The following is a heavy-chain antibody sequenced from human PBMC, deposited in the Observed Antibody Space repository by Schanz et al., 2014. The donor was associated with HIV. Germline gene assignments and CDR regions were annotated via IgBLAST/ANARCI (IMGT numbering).Heavy chain of an antibody. CDR3: ARGAAEMATMTPWRY. J-gene: IGHJ4*02. CDR1: GGTFSKYA. D-gene: IGHD5-12*01. CDR2: ISAYNGNT. Sequence: QVPLVQSGAELKKPGSSVKVSCKASGGTFSKYAISWVRQAPGQGLEWMGWISAYNGNTNYAQKLQGRVTMTTDTSTSTAYMDLRSLRSDDTAVYYCARGAAEMATMTPWRYWGQGTLVTVSS. V-gene: IGHV1-18*01.